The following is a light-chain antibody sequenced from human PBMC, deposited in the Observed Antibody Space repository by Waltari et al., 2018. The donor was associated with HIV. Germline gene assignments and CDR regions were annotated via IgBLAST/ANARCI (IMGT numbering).Light chain of an antibody. CDR1: KLGDKS. CDR3: QAWDSSTGV. Sequence: SYELTQPPPVSVSPGQTASITCSGDKLGDKSACGYQQKPGHSPVLVIYQNSKRPSGIPERFSGSNPGSTATLTISGTQAMDEADYYCQAWDSSTGVFGTGTKVTVL. V-gene: IGLV3-1*01. J-gene: IGLJ1*01. CDR2: QNS.